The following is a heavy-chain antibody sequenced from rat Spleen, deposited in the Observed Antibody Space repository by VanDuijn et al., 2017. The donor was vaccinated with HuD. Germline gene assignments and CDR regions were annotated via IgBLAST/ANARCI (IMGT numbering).Heavy chain of an antibody. CDR1: GFTFSDYY. J-gene: IGHJ2*01. V-gene: IGHV5-29*01. CDR2: ISSDGGRN. D-gene: IGHD1-9*01. CDR3: AKHGYNCYFNY. Sequence: EVQLVESDGGLVQPGRSLKLSCAASGFTFSDYYMAWVRQAPTKGLEWVATISSDGGRNFYRDSVKGRFTISRDNAKSSLYLQMDSLRSGDTATDCCAKHGYNCYFNYWGQGVMVTVSS.